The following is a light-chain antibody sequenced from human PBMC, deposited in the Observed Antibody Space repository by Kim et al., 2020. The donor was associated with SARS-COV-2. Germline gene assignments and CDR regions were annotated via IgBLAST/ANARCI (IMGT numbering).Light chain of an antibody. J-gene: IGLJ3*02. Sequence: QLVLTQSPSASASLGASVKLTCTLSSGHSDYAVAWHQQQAEKGPRYLMKVNNDGSHNKGDGIHDRFSGSSSGAERYLTISGLQSDDEADYYCQTWGPGIRVFGGGTQLTVL. CDR2: VNNDGSH. CDR3: QTWGPGIRV. V-gene: IGLV4-69*01. CDR1: SGHSDYA.